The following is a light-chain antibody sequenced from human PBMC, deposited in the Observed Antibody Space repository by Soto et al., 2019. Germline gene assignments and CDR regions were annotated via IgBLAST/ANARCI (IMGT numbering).Light chain of an antibody. J-gene: IGKJ4*01. CDR3: QQDYRTPPT. CDR1: QSVLYTANNKNY. V-gene: IGKV4-1*01. Sequence: DIVMTQSPDSLAVSLGERATIKCKSSQSVLYTANNKNYLAWYQQKPGQPPKLLIYWASTRQSGVPDRFSGSGSGTDFTLAISSLQAEDVALYYGQQDYRTPPTFGGGTKVEIK. CDR2: WAS.